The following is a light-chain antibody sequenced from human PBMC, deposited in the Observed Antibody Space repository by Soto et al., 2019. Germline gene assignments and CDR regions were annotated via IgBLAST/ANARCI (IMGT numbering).Light chain of an antibody. Sequence: IQMTQSPSSLSASVEDTRPITCRASQSISNHLNWYQQKPGKAPKLLIFAASSLQSGVPSRFSGSRSGPDFTLTISSLQPEDFATYYCQQSYSSPPTFGQGTKVDIK. CDR2: AAS. CDR3: QQSYSSPPT. V-gene: IGKV1-39*01. J-gene: IGKJ1*01. CDR1: QSISNH.